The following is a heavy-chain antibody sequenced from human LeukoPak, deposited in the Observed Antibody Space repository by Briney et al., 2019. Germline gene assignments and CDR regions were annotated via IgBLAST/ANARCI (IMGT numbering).Heavy chain of an antibody. CDR1: GFTFSDYG. D-gene: IGHD6-25*01. V-gene: IGHV3-30*02. CDR2: VRYDGITK. J-gene: IGHJ6*03. CDR3: AKDFRGHMDV. Sequence: GGSLRLSCAASGFTFSDYGMHWVRQAPGKGLEWMAFVRYDGITKYYTESLKGRFAISRDNSKNTVYLQMNTLRPEDTAIYYCAKDFRGHMDVWGKGTTVTVSS.